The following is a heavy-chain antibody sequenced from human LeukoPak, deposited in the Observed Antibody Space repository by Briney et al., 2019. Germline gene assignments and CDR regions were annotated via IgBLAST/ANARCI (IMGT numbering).Heavy chain of an antibody. CDR1: GFTFSSYG. CDR3: AKDSSPPEDYDWSDFDY. D-gene: IGHD5-12*01. CDR2: ISYDGSNK. Sequence: GGSLRLSCAASGFTFSSYGMPWVRQAPGKGLEWVAVISYDGSNKYYADSVKGRFTISRDNSKNTLYLQMNSLRAEDTAVYYCAKDSSPPEDYDWSDFDYWGQGTLVTVSS. J-gene: IGHJ4*02. V-gene: IGHV3-30*18.